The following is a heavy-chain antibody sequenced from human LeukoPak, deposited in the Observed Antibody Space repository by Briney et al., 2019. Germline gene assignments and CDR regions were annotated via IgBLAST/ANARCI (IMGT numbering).Heavy chain of an antibody. CDR2: ISVSGSTI. Sequence: PGETLRLSCVASGFAISSYDMNWVRQPQGEGLEWVSYISVSGSTIYYADSVKRRFTISRDNAENSLYLQMNSLRAEDTAVYYCARSLPPYSSRWRPDYWGQGALVTVS. J-gene: IGHJ4*02. CDR1: GFAISSYD. D-gene: IGHD6-13*01. CDR3: ARSLPPYSSRWRPDY. V-gene: IGHV3-48*03.